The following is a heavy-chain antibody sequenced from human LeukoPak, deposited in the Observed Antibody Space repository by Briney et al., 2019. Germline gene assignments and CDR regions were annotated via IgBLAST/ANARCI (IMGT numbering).Heavy chain of an antibody. CDR1: SGSISSGGYY. J-gene: IGHJ5*01. CDR3: ARFVGGCSSTNCYTDS. CDR2: IFYSGST. V-gene: IGHV4-31*03. Sequence: SETLSLTCTVSSGSISSGGYYWSWIRQFPGKGLEWIGYIFYSGSTYYNPSLKSRVTISVDTSKNQFSLKLSSVTAADTAMYCCARFVGGCSSTNCYTDSWGQGTLVTVSS. D-gene: IGHD2-2*02.